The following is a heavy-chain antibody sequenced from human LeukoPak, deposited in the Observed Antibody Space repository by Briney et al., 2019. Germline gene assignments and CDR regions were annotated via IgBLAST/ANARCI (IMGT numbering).Heavy chain of an antibody. V-gene: IGHV4-4*09. Sequence: PSETLSLTCTVSGGSISSYYWSWIRQPPEKGLEWIGYIYTSGSTNYNPSLKSRVTISVDTSKNQFSLKLSSVTAADTAVYYCARLVAGREYYYDSSGYYSPVNWFDPWGQGTLVTVSS. CDR3: ARLVAGREYYYDSSGYYSPVNWFDP. D-gene: IGHD3-22*01. J-gene: IGHJ5*02. CDR1: GGSISSYY. CDR2: IYTSGST.